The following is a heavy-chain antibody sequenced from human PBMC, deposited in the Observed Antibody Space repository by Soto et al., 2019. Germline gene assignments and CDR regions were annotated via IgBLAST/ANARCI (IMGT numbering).Heavy chain of an antibody. CDR3: ARACLNGICYTQGPDL. CDR2: IHHSGIS. CDR1: GGSISSSNW. J-gene: IGHJ4*02. D-gene: IGHD2-8*01. V-gene: IGHV4-4*02. Sequence: QVQLQESGPGLVKPSGTLSLTCGVSGGSISSSNWWSWVRQPPGKGLEWIGEIHHSGISKYNPSLQSRLTISLDKSKNHFSLQLTSVTAADTAVYYCARACLNGICYTQGPDLWGQGTLVLVSS.